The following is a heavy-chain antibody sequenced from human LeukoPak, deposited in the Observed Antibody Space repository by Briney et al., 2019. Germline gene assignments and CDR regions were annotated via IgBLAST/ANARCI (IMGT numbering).Heavy chain of an antibody. D-gene: IGHD5-18*01. J-gene: IGHJ4*02. CDR3: AKDTDTAMVNNYFDY. Sequence: GRSLRLSCAASGFTFSSYGMHWVRQAPGKGLEWVAVISYDGSNKYYADSVKGRFTISRDNSKNTLYLQMNSLRAEDTAVYYCAKDTDTAMVNNYFDYWGQGTLVTVSS. V-gene: IGHV3-30*18. CDR2: ISYDGSNK. CDR1: GFTFSSYG.